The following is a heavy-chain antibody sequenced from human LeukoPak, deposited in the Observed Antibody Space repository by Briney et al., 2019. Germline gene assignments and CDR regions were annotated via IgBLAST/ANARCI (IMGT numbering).Heavy chain of an antibody. J-gene: IGHJ4*02. CDR2: IYSIGST. D-gene: IGHD2-21*02. CDR3: ARSGRKVTTAGFDY. V-gene: IGHV4-59*01. CDR1: GGSISSYY. Sequence: PSETLSLTCTVSGGSISSYYWSWIRQPPGKGLEWIGYIYSIGSTNYNPSLKSRVTISVDTSKNQFSLKLSSVTAADTAVYYCARSGRKVTTAGFDYWGQGTLVTVSS.